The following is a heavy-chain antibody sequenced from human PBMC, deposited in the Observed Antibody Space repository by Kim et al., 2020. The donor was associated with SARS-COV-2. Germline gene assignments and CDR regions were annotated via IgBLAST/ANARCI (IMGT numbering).Heavy chain of an antibody. Sequence: SNPSLKSRVTISVEPSKNQFTLKLSSVTAAGTAVYYCARLRSIRGIAVDPWGQGTLVTVSS. CDR3: ARLRSIRGIAVDP. J-gene: IGHJ5*02. V-gene: IGHV4-39*01. D-gene: IGHD6-13*01.